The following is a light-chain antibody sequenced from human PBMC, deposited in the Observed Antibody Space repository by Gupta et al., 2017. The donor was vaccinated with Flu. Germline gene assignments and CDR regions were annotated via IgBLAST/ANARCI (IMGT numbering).Light chain of an antibody. CDR3: QEDNRYSWT. CDR1: QSISSW. J-gene: IGKJ1*01. V-gene: IGKV1-5*03. Sequence: DIQMTQSPSTLSAPVGDRVTITCRASQSISSWLAWYQQKPGKPPKLLIYMASTLETGVPSRFAGSGSGTEFTLTISSLQPDDFATYYCQEDNRYSWTFGQGTKVEIK. CDR2: MAS.